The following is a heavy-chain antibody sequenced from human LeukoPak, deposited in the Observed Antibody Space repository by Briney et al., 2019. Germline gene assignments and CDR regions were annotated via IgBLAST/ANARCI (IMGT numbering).Heavy chain of an antibody. V-gene: IGHV4-59*01. Sequence: SETLSLTCTVSGGSITSYYWSWIRQPPGKGLEWIGYSYYSGSTNYNPSLKSRVTISVDTSKNQFSLKLSSVTAADTAVYYCARGYGSGSYYFEGYYFDYWGQGTLVTVSS. CDR1: GGSITSYY. CDR2: SYYSGST. D-gene: IGHD3-10*01. CDR3: ARGYGSGSYYFEGYYFDY. J-gene: IGHJ4*02.